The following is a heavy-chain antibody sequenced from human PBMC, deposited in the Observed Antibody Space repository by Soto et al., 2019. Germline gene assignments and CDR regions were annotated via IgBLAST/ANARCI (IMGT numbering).Heavy chain of an antibody. Sequence: LRLSCAASGFTFSSYEMNWVRQAPGKGLEWVSYISSSGSTIYYADSVKGRFTISRDNAKNSLYLQMNSLRAEDTAVYYCARAAYDILTGYTYYYYYYGMDVWGQGTTVTVSS. J-gene: IGHJ6*02. CDR2: ISSSGSTI. CDR3: ARAAYDILTGYTYYYYYYGMDV. CDR1: GFTFSSYE. D-gene: IGHD3-9*01. V-gene: IGHV3-48*03.